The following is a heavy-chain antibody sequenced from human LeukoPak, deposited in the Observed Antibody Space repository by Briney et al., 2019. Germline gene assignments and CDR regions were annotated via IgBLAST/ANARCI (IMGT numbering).Heavy chain of an antibody. CDR3: AKDQGNSGYYSRDAFDI. CDR2: ISGTGGST. D-gene: IGHD3-22*01. J-gene: IGHJ3*02. CDR1: GFTLRSYA. Sequence: GGSLRLSCAASGFTLRSYAMGWVRQAPGKGLEYVSAISGTGGSTYYADSVKGRFTISRDNSKNTLYLEMNSLRAEDTAVYYCAKDQGNSGYYSRDAFDIWGQGTIVTVSS. V-gene: IGHV3-23*01.